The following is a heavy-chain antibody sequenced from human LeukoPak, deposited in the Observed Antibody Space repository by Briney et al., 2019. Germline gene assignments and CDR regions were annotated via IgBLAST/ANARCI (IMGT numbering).Heavy chain of an antibody. Sequence: ASVKVSCKASGYTFTSYYMHWVLQAPRQGLEWMGIINPSGGSTSYAQKFQGRVTMTRDTSTSTVYMELSSLRSEDTAVYYCARDSTPPKFVVVTADDPYYMDVWGKGTTVTVSS. CDR2: INPSGGST. J-gene: IGHJ6*03. CDR1: GYTFTSYY. CDR3: ARDSTPPKFVVVTADDPYYMDV. D-gene: IGHD2-21*02. V-gene: IGHV1-46*01.